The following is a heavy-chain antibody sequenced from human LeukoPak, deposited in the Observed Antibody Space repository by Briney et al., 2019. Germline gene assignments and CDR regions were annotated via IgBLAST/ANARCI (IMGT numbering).Heavy chain of an antibody. CDR3: ARRSGSPFDY. Sequence: GGSLRLSCEVFGFTLTNYAINWVRQAPGKGLEWLSSISSSGNYIYYSDSLKGRFTISRDISKNSVYLQMNSLSAEDTAVYYCARRSGSPFDYWGQGALVTVSS. J-gene: IGHJ4*02. D-gene: IGHD1-26*01. V-gene: IGHV3-21*01. CDR2: ISSSGNYI. CDR1: GFTLTNYA.